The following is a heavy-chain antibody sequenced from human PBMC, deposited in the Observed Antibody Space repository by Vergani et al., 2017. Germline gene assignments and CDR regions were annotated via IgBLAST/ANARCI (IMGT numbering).Heavy chain of an antibody. Sequence: QVQLQQWGAGLLKPSETLSLTCAVYGGSFSGYYWSWIRQPPGKGLEWIGEINHSGSTNYNPSLKSRVTISVDTSKNQFSLKLSSVTAADTAVYYCARDRRVAGGGFDPWGQGTLVTVSS. D-gene: IGHD6-19*01. J-gene: IGHJ5*02. CDR1: GGSFSGYY. V-gene: IGHV4-34*01. CDR3: ARDRRVAGGGFDP. CDR2: INHSGST.